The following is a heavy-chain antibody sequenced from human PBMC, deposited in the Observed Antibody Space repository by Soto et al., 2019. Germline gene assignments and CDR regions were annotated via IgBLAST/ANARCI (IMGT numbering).Heavy chain of an antibody. D-gene: IGHD3-22*01. V-gene: IGHV3-30-3*01. J-gene: IGHJ4*02. CDR3: ARKEGYWSY. Sequence: GGSLRLSCAASGFTFSSYAMHWVRQAPGKGLEWVAVISYDGSNKYYADSVKGRFTISRDNSKNTLYLQMNSLRAEDTAVYYCARKEGYWSYWGQGTLVTVSS. CDR1: GFTFSSYA. CDR2: ISYDGSNK.